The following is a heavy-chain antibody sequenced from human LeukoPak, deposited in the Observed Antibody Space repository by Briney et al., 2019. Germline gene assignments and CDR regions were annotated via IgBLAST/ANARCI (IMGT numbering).Heavy chain of an antibody. CDR1: GFTFSNFW. J-gene: IGHJ5*02. Sequence: PGGSLRLSCAASGFTFSNFWMSWVRQTPGKGLEWVANIKQDGSEKYYVDSVKGRFTISRDNANNSLYLQMNSLRAEDTAVYYCARDRVRGFDPWGQGNLFTVSS. CDR3: ARDRVRGFDP. V-gene: IGHV3-7*01. CDR2: IKQDGSEK.